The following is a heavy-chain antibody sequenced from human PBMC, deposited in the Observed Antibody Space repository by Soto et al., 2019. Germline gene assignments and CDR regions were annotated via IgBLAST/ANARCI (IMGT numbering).Heavy chain of an antibody. J-gene: IGHJ4*02. CDR2: ISSSSSYI. V-gene: IGHV3-21*01. CDR1: GFTFSSYS. CDR3: ARGDRVAAADWLSDY. D-gene: IGHD6-13*01. Sequence: LRLSCAASGFTFSSYSMNWVRQAPGKGLEWVSSISSSSSYIYYADSVKGRFTISRDNAKNSLYLQMNSLRAEGTAVYYCARGDRVAAADWLSDYWGQGTLVTVSS.